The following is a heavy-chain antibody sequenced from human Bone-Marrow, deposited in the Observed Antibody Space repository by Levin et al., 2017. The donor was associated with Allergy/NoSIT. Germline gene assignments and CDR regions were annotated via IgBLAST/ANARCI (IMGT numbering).Heavy chain of an antibody. V-gene: IGHV3-30*18. CDR1: GFSFSHYG. CDR3: AKDDGDRGWVQSS. D-gene: IGHD5-24*01. CDR2: ISYDGSHT. Sequence: GGSLRLSCAASGFSFSHYGMHWVRQAPGKGLEWVAVISYDGSHTDYADSVKGRFIISRDNLQNAIHVQMNSLRGEDTAVYYCAKDDGDRGWVQSSWGQGILVIVTS. J-gene: IGHJ4*02.